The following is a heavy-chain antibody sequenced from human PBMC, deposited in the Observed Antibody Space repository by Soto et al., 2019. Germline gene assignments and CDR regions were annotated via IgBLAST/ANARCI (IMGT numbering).Heavy chain of an antibody. J-gene: IGHJ4*02. CDR2: INHSGST. CDR3: ARGGRITIFGSTLRTTHFDY. V-gene: IGHV4-34*01. Sequence: SETLSLTCAVYGGSFSGYDGSWIRQPPGKGLEWIGEINHSGSTNYNPSLKSRVTISVDTSKNQFSLKLSSVTAADTAVYYCARGGRITIFGSTLRTTHFDYWGQGTLVTVSS. D-gene: IGHD3-3*01. CDR1: GGSFSGYD.